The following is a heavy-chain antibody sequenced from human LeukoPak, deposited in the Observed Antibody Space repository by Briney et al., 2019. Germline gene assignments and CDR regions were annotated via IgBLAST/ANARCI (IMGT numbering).Heavy chain of an antibody. D-gene: IGHD3-3*01. Sequence: ASVKVSCKASGYTFTSYGISWVRQAPGQGLEWMGWINPNSGGTNYAQKFQGRVTMTRDTSISTAYMELSRLRSDDTAVYCCARDPITIFGVVQGGFDYWGQGTLVTVSS. CDR1: GYTFTSYG. CDR3: ARDPITIFGVVQGGFDY. CDR2: INPNSGGT. J-gene: IGHJ4*02. V-gene: IGHV1-2*02.